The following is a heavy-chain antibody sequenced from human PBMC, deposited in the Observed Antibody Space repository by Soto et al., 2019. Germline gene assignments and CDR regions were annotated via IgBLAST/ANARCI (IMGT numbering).Heavy chain of an antibody. Sequence: QVQLVQSGAEEKKPGSWVKVSCKASGGTFSSYAISWVRQAPGQGLEWMGGIIPIFGTANYAQKFQGRVTITADESTSTAYMELSSLRSEDTAVYYCASALVPAADGELWYGEHFDYWGQGTLVTVSS. D-gene: IGHD2-2*01. J-gene: IGHJ4*02. V-gene: IGHV1-69*12. CDR3: ASALVPAADGELWYGEHFDY. CDR2: IIPIFGTA. CDR1: GGTFSSYA.